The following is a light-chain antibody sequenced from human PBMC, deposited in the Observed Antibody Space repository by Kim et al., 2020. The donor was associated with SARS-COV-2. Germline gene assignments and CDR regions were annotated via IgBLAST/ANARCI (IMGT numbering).Light chain of an antibody. CDR1: QGIGTY. Sequence: GDRVTITCRASQGIGTYLTWFQQKPGKAPILLIYAASTLQSGVPSRFSGSGSGTEFTLTISSLQPEDFATYYCQQLDSYPLTFGGGTKVEIK. V-gene: IGKV1-9*01. CDR3: QQLDSYPLT. J-gene: IGKJ4*01. CDR2: AAS.